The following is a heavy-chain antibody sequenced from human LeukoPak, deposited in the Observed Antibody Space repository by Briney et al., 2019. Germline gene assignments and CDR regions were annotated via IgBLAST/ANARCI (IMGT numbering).Heavy chain of an antibody. Sequence: SETLSLTRTVSGGSISSHYWSWIRQPPGKGLEWIGYIYYSGSTNYNPSLKSRVTISVDTSKNQFSLKLSSVTAADTAVYYCARDGREDYDFWSGPEGWFDPWGQGTLVTVSS. J-gene: IGHJ5*02. CDR1: GGSISSHY. CDR2: IYYSGST. V-gene: IGHV4-59*11. D-gene: IGHD3-3*01. CDR3: ARDGREDYDFWSGPEGWFDP.